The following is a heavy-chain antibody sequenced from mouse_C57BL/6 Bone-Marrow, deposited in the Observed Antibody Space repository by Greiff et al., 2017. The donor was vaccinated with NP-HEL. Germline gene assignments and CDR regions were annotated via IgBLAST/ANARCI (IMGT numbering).Heavy chain of an antibody. CDR3: ARRGHYGSRGYFDY. CDR1: GYTFTSYW. Sequence: QVQLQQPGAELVKPGASVKMSCKASGYTFTSYWITWVKQRPGQGLEWIGDIYPGSGSTNYNEKFKSKATLTVDTSSSTAYMQLSSLTSEDSAVYYCARRGHYGSRGYFDYWGQGTTLTVAS. D-gene: IGHD1-1*01. CDR2: IYPGSGST. V-gene: IGHV1-55*01. J-gene: IGHJ2*01.